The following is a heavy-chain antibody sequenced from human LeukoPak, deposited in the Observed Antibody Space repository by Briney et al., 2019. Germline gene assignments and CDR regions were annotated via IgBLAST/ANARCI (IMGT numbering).Heavy chain of an antibody. Sequence: GGSLRLSRAASGFTFSSYGMHWVRQAPGKGLEWVSFISYDGSNKYYADSVKGRFTISRDNSKNTLYLQMNSLRAEDTAVYYCAKAQRVRGVTIDYWGQGALVTVSS. J-gene: IGHJ4*02. V-gene: IGHV3-30*18. D-gene: IGHD3-10*01. CDR1: GFTFSSYG. CDR3: AKAQRVRGVTIDY. CDR2: ISYDGSNK.